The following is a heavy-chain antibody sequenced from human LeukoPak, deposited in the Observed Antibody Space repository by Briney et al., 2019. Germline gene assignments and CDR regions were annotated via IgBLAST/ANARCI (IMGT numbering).Heavy chain of an antibody. CDR3: ARERETYNDY. CDR2: IKRDGSET. V-gene: IGHV3-7*01. J-gene: IGHJ4*02. Sequence: PGGSLRLSCAVSGFTFSTFWMTWVRQAPGKGLEWVSNIKRDGSETYYVASVRGRFTISRDNAKNSLYLQMNSLRAEDTAVYFCARERETYNDYWGQGTLVAVSS. CDR1: GFTFSTFW. D-gene: IGHD1-1*01.